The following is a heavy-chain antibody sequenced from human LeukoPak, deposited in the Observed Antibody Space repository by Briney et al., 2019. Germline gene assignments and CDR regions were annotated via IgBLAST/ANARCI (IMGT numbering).Heavy chain of an antibody. J-gene: IGHJ4*02. CDR2: ISSSSTYT. D-gene: IGHD4-11*01. V-gene: IGHV3-11*06. Sequence: PGGSLRLSCAASGFTVSSTYMSWVRQAPGKGLEWVSYISSSSTYTNYGDSVKGRFTISRDNAKNSLYLQMNSLRAEDTAIYYCARGMTTLEYWGQGTLVAVSS. CDR3: ARGMTTLEY. CDR1: GFTVSSTY.